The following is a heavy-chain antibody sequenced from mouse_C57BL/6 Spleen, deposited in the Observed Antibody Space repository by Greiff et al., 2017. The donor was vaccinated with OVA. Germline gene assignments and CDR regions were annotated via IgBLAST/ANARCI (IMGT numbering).Heavy chain of an antibody. Sequence: QVQLQQPGAELVRPGTSVKLSCKASGYTFTSYWMHWVKQRPGQGLEWIGVIDPSDSYTNYNQKFKGKATLTVDTSSSTAYMQLSSLTSEDSAVYYCANYGSSYYAMDYWGQGTSVTVSS. CDR3: ANYGSSYYAMDY. V-gene: IGHV1-59*01. D-gene: IGHD1-1*01. CDR2: IDPSDSYT. J-gene: IGHJ4*01. CDR1: GYTFTSYW.